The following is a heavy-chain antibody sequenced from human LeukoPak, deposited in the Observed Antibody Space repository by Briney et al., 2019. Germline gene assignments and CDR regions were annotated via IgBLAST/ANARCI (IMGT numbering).Heavy chain of an antibody. V-gene: IGHV4-59*01. CDR3: ARATYYYGSGSPIPDY. CDR2: IHSSGST. CDR1: GGSISRYY. Sequence: SETLSLTCTGSGGSISRYYWSWIRQSPGKGLEWIGYIHSSGSTRYNPSLKSRVTISVDKSKNQFSLEVSSLTAADAAVYFCARATYYYGSGSPIPDYWGQGTLVTVSS. J-gene: IGHJ4*02. D-gene: IGHD3-10*01.